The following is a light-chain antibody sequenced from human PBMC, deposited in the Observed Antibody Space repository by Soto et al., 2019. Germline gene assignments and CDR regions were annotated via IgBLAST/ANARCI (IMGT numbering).Light chain of an antibody. V-gene: IGKV3-15*01. CDR1: QSVSSN. CDR3: QLYNNWPPPFT. J-gene: IGKJ3*01. CDR2: GAS. Sequence: EIVMTQSPATLSVSPGERATLSCRASQSVSSNLAWYQQKPGQAPRPLIYGASTRATGIPARFSGSGSGTEFTLTISSLQSEDFAVYYCQLYNNWPPPFTFGPGTKVDIK.